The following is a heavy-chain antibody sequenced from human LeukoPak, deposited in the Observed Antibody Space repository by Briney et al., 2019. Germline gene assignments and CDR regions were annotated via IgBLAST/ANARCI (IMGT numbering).Heavy chain of an antibody. J-gene: IGHJ4*02. CDR3: ARERTYYYDSNPDYFDY. D-gene: IGHD3-22*01. V-gene: IGHV4-4*02. CDR2: IYHSGST. Sequence: PSRTLSLTCAVSGGSISSSNWWSWVRQPPGKGLEGIGEIYHSGSTNYNPSLKSRVTISVDTSKNQFSLKLSSVTAADTAVYYGARERTYYYDSNPDYFDYWGQGTLVTVSS. CDR1: GGSISSSNW.